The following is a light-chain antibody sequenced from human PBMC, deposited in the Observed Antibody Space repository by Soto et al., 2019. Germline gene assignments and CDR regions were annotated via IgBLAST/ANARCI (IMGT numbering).Light chain of an antibody. J-gene: IGKJ3*01. CDR3: QHSYSTPT. CDR1: QSISSY. Sequence: DIQMTQSPSSLSASVGDRVTITCRASQSISSYLNWYQQKPGKAPKLLIYAASSLQSGVPSRFSGSLSGTDFTLTISRLQPEDFATYYCQHSYSTPTFGPGTKVDIK. CDR2: AAS. V-gene: IGKV1-39*01.